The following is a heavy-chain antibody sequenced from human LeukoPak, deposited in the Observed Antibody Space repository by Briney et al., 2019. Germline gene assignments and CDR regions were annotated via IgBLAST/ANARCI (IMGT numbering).Heavy chain of an antibody. J-gene: IGHJ4*02. D-gene: IGHD5-18*01. CDR2: ISGDGGST. Sequence: PGGSLRLSCAASGFTFDDYAMHWVRQAPGKGLEWVSLISGDGGSTYCADSVKGRFTISRDNSKNSLYLQMNSLRTEDTALYYCAKDPGVDTAMGNFDYWGQGTLVTVSS. CDR1: GFTFDDYA. V-gene: IGHV3-43*02. CDR3: AKDPGVDTAMGNFDY.